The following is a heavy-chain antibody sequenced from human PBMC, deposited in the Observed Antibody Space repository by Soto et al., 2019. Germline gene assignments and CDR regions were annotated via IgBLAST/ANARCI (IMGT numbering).Heavy chain of an antibody. Sequence: GGSLRLSCAASGFTFSSYAMSWVRQAPGKGLEWVSAISGSGGSTYYADSVKGRFTISRDNSKNTLYLQMNSLRAEDTAVYYGAKDGDRLGRGFDYWGQGTLVTVSS. V-gene: IGHV3-23*01. J-gene: IGHJ4*02. CDR3: AKDGDRLGRGFDY. D-gene: IGHD7-27*01. CDR2: ISGSGGST. CDR1: GFTFSSYA.